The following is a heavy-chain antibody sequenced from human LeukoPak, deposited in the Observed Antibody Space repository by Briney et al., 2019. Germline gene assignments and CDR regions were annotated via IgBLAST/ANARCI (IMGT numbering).Heavy chain of an antibody. CDR3: ARVGELRFFEWSPDY. Sequence: GGSLRLSCAASGFSFSSYAMSWVRQAPGKGLEWVSAISGSGYSTYYADSVKGQFTISRDNSKNTLFLQMNSLRGDDTALYYCARVGELRFFEWSPDYWGQGTLLTVSS. V-gene: IGHV3-23*01. J-gene: IGHJ4*02. CDR1: GFSFSSYA. CDR2: ISGSGYST. D-gene: IGHD3-3*01.